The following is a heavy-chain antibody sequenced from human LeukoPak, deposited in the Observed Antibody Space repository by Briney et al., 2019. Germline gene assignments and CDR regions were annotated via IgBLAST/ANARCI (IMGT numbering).Heavy chain of an antibody. Sequence: ASVKVSCKASGYTFTGYYMHWVRQAPGQGLEWMGWINPNSGGTNYAQKFQGRVTMTRDTSISTAYMELSRLRSDDTAVYYCASSGPSYCGGDCYSIYYYYMDVWGKGTTVTVSS. CDR3: ASSGPSYCGGDCYSIYYYYMDV. D-gene: IGHD2-21*01. J-gene: IGHJ6*03. V-gene: IGHV1-2*02. CDR1: GYTFTGYY. CDR2: INPNSGGT.